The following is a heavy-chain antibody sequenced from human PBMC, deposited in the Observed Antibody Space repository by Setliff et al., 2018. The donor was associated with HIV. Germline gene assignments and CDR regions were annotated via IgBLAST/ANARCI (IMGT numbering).Heavy chain of an antibody. V-gene: IGHV4-61*01. CDR2: IYTSGST. J-gene: IGHJ4*02. D-gene: IGHD2-8*02. CDR1: GGSITSDNYY. Sequence: SETLSLTCTVSGGSITSDNYYWSWIRQPPGKGLEWIGYIYTSGSTNYNPSLKSRVTMSLDTSKNQFSLNLRSVTAADTAVYFCARLIHTGLLYFDFWGLGTLVTVSS. CDR3: ARLIHTGLLYFDF.